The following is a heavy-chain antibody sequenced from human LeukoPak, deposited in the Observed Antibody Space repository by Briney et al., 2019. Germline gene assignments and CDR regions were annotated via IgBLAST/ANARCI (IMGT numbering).Heavy chain of an antibody. V-gene: IGHV4-38-2*02. CDR2: IYHSGST. Sequence: SETQSLTCAVYGYSLSSGYYWGWIRQPPGKGLEWIGSIYHSGSTYYNPSLKSRVTISVDTSKNQFSLKLSSVTAADTAVYYCARDLGAVAGTRWFDPWGQGTLVTVSS. CDR3: ARDLGAVAGTRWFDP. D-gene: IGHD6-19*01. J-gene: IGHJ5*02. CDR1: GYSLSSGYY.